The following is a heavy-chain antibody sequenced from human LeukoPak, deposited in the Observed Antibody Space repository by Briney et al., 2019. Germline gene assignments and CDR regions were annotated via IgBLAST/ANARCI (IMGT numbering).Heavy chain of an antibody. D-gene: IGHD2-15*01. CDR3: GRSRRINASLYYYMDV. CDR1: GGSISSYY. J-gene: IGHJ6*03. Sequence: SETLSLTCTVSGGSISSYYWSWIRQPPGKGLEWIGYIYYSGSTNYNPSLKSRVTISVDTSKNQFSLKLSSVTAADTAVYYCGRSRRINASLYYYMDVWGKGTTVTVSS. V-gene: IGHV4-59*01. CDR2: IYYSGST.